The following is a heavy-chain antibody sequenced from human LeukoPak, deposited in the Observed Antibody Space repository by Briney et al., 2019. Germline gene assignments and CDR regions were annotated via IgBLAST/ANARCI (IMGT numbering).Heavy chain of an antibody. Sequence: PSQTLSLTCAVSGGSISSGGYSWSWIRQPPGKGLEWIGYIYHSGSTYYSPSLKSRVTISVDRSKNQFSLKLSSVTAADTAVYYCARVGDYDFWSGYNWFDPWGQGTLVTVSS. CDR1: GGSISSGGYS. D-gene: IGHD3-3*01. V-gene: IGHV4-30-2*01. J-gene: IGHJ5*02. CDR2: IYHSGST. CDR3: ARVGDYDFWSGYNWFDP.